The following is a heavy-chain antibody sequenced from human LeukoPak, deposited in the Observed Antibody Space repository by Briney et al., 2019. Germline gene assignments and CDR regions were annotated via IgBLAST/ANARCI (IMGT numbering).Heavy chain of an antibody. V-gene: IGHV3-30*03. CDR1: GFTFSTYG. D-gene: IGHD6-13*01. J-gene: IGHJ4*02. CDR3: TYGSSWTYDFDY. CDR2: ISSDGSNK. Sequence: GRSLRLSCAASGFTFSTYGMHWVRQAPGKGLEWVAVISSDGSNKYYADSVKGRVTISRDSSKNTLYLQMNSLRVEDTAVYYCTYGSSWTYDFDYWGQGTLVTVSS.